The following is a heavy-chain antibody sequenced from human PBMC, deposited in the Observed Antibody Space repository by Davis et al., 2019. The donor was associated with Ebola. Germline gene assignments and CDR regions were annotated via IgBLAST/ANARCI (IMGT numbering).Heavy chain of an antibody. CDR3: ARDITIRSTKYFDS. CDR1: GFAFSTYS. Sequence: PGGSLRLSFAVSGFAFSTYSMSWVRQAPGKGLEWLSYISNGRTTIYYADSVRGRFTISRDNAKNSLYLQMNSLRDEDTAVYYCARDITIRSTKYFDSWGQGTLVTVSS. V-gene: IGHV3-48*02. J-gene: IGHJ4*02. D-gene: IGHD1-20*01. CDR2: ISNGRTTI.